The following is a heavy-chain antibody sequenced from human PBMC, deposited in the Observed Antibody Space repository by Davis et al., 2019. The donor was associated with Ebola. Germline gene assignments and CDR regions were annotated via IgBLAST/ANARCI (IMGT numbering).Heavy chain of an antibody. V-gene: IGHV3-74*01. CDR2: INNDGTST. J-gene: IGHJ3*02. D-gene: IGHD3-22*01. CDR3: ARGGYYDSSGYSHAAFDI. Sequence: GESLKISCAATGFTFSTYSMSWVRQAPGKGLVWVSRINNDGTSTSYADSVKGRITISRDNAKNSLYLQMNSLRAEDTARYYCARGGYYDSSGYSHAAFDIWGQGTMVTVSS. CDR1: GFTFSTYS.